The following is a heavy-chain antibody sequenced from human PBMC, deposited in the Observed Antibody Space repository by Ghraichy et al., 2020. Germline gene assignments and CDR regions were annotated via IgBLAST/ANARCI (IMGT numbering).Heavy chain of an antibody. Sequence: GGSLRLSCAASGFTFSSYSMNWVRQAPGKGLEWVSYISSSSSTIYYADSVKGRFTISRDNAKNSLYLQMNSLRAEDTAVYYCASIAARDPSNYWGQGTLVTVSS. D-gene: IGHD6-6*01. CDR1: GFTFSSYS. CDR2: ISSSSSTI. J-gene: IGHJ4*02. CDR3: ASIAARDPSNY. V-gene: IGHV3-48*01.